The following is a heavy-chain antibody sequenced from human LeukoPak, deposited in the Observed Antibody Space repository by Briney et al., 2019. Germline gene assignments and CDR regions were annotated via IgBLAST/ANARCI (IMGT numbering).Heavy chain of an antibody. CDR1: GFTFSSYA. Sequence: GGSLRLSCAASGFTFSSYAMSWVRQAPGKGLEWVSAISGSGGSTYYADSVKGRFTIPRDNSKNTLDLQMNSLRAEDTAVYYCAKGSDYYDSSGYSWGQGTLVTVSS. CDR3: AKGSDYYDSSGYS. CDR2: ISGSGGST. V-gene: IGHV3-23*01. J-gene: IGHJ4*02. D-gene: IGHD3-22*01.